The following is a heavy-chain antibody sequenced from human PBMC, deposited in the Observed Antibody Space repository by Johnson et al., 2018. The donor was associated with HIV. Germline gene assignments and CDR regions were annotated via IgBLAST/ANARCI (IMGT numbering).Heavy chain of an antibody. CDR3: ARGGKRVMAAFDI. CDR2: ISYDGSNK. J-gene: IGHJ3*02. V-gene: IGHV3-30-3*01. D-gene: IGHD3-16*01. CDR1: GFSFTSYT. Sequence: QVQLVESGGGVVPPGRSLRLSCAASGFSFTSYTLHWVRQAPGKGLEWVAVISYDGSNKYYADSVKGRFTISRDNSKNTLYLQMNSLRAEDTAVYYCARGGKRVMAAFDIWGQGTMVTVSS.